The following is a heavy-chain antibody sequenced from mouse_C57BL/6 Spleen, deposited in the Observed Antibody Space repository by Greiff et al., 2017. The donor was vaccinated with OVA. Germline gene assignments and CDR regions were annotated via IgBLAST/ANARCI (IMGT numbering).Heavy chain of an antibody. CDR3: ARGVAYYYGSSHWYFDV. V-gene: IGHV5-4*01. D-gene: IGHD1-1*01. J-gene: IGHJ1*03. Sequence: EVQGVESGGGLVKPGGSLKLSCAASGFTFSSYAMSWVRQTPEKRLEWVATISDGGSYTYYPDNVKGRSTISRDNAKNNLYLQMSHLKSEDTAMYYCARGVAYYYGSSHWYFDVWGTGTTVTVSS. CDR2: ISDGGSYT. CDR1: GFTFSSYA.